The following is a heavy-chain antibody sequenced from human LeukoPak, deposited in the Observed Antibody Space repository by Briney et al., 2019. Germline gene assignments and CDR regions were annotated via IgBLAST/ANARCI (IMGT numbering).Heavy chain of an antibody. J-gene: IGHJ3*02. CDR3: AKSLYYYDSSGSRAFDI. Sequence: GGALRLSCAASGFTFSSYAMSWVRQAPGKGLEWVSAISGSGGSTYYADSVKGRFTISRDNSKNTLYLQMNSLRAEDTAVYYCAKSLYYYDSSGSRAFDIWGQGTMVTVSS. CDR2: ISGSGGST. D-gene: IGHD3-22*01. V-gene: IGHV3-23*01. CDR1: GFTFSSYA.